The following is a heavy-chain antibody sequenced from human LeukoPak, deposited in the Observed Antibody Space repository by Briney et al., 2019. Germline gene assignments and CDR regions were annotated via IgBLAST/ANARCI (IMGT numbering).Heavy chain of an antibody. CDR1: GGSISSGSYY. J-gene: IGHJ3*02. V-gene: IGHV4-61*02. CDR3: ARDFRGFYAFDI. CDR2: IYTSGST. D-gene: IGHD3-10*01. Sequence: PSETLSLTCTVSGGSISSGSYYWSWIRQPAGKGLEWIGRIYTSGSTNYNPSLKSRVTISVDTSKNQSSLKLSSVTAADTAVYYCARDFRGFYAFDIWGQGTMVTVSS.